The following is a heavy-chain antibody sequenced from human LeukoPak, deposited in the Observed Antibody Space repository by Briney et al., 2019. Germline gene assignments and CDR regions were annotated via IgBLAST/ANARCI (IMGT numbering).Heavy chain of an antibody. CDR1: GGSISSYY. J-gene: IGHJ4*02. D-gene: IGHD5-18*01. Sequence: SETLSLTCTVSGGSISSYYWSWIRQPPGKGLEWIGYIYYSGSTNYNPSLKSRVTISVDTSKNQFSLKLSSVTATDTAVYYCARLIELREFFDYWGQGTLVTVSS. CDR3: ARLIELREFFDY. CDR2: IYYSGST. V-gene: IGHV4-59*01.